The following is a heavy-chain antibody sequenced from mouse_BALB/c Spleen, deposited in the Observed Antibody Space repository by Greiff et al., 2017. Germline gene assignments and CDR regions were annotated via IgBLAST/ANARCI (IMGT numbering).Heavy chain of an antibody. CDR1: GYTFTSYW. CDR3: ARWDYYGTWFAY. J-gene: IGHJ3*01. V-gene: IGHV1S81*02. CDR2: INPSNGRT. D-gene: IGHD1-1*01. Sequence: VQLQQPGAELVKPGASVKLSCKASGYTFTSYWMHWVKQRPGQGLEWIGEINPSNGRTNYNEKFKSKATLTVDKSSSTAYMQLSSLTSEDSAVYYCARWDYYGTWFAYWGQGTLVTVSA.